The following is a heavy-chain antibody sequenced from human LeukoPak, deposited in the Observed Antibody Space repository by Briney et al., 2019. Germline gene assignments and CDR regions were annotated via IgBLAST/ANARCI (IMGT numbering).Heavy chain of an antibody. CDR1: GGSISSGDYY. CDR3: AREPYSSSWSYWYFDL. CDR2: IYYRGST. D-gene: IGHD6-13*01. V-gene: IGHV4-30-4*01. Sequence: SQTLSLTCTVSGGSISSGDYYWSWIRQPPGTGLEWIGYIYYRGSTYYNPSLKSRVTISVDTSKNQFSLKLSSVTAADTAVYYCAREPYSSSWSYWYFDLWGRGTLVTVSS. J-gene: IGHJ2*01.